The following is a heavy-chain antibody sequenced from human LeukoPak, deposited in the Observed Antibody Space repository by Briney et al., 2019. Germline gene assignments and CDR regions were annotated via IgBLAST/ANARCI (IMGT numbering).Heavy chain of an antibody. CDR1: GDSISSYY. D-gene: IGHD1-26*01. Sequence: SEALSLTCTVSGDSISSYYWTWIRQPPGKGLEWIGYIYYSGTTNYNPSLKSRVTISLDTSKNQFSLKLSSVTAADTAVYYCASGRPLGFDYWGQGTLVTVSS. V-gene: IGHV4-59*01. CDR2: IYYSGTT. J-gene: IGHJ4*02. CDR3: ASGRPLGFDY.